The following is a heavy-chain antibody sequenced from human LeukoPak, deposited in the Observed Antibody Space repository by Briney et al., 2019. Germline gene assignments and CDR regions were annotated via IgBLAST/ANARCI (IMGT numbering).Heavy chain of an antibody. CDR2: MNPNSGNT. V-gene: IGHV1-8*01. D-gene: IGHD3-10*01. CDR1: GYTFTSYD. CDR3: ARRGAYGSGTDYWEYYFDY. J-gene: IGHJ4*02. Sequence: GASVEVSCKASGYTFTSYDINWVRQATGQGLEWMGWMNPNSGNTGYAQKFQGRVTMTRNSSISTAYMELSSLRSEDTAVYYCARRGAYGSGTDYWEYYFDYWGQGTPVTVSS.